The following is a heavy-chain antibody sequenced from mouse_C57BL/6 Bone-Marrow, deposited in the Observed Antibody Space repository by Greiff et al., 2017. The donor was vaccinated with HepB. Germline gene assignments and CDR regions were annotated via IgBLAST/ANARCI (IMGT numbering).Heavy chain of an antibody. CDR2: IDPANGNT. D-gene: IGHD2-1*01. CDR3: ARIYYGNYGGWYFDV. J-gene: IGHJ1*03. Sequence: EVQVVESVAELVRPGASVKLSCTASGFNIKNTYMHWVKQRPEQGLEWIGRIDPANGNTKYAPKFQGKATITADTSSNTAYLQLSSLTSEDTAIYYCARIYYGNYGGWYFDVWGTGTTVTVSS. CDR1: GFNIKNTY. V-gene: IGHV14-3*01.